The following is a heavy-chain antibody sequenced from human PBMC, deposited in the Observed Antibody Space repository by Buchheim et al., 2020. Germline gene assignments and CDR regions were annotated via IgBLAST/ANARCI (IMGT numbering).Heavy chain of an antibody. CDR1: GGSFTRSTYH. Sequence: QVHLQESGPGLVKPSQTLTLTCTVSGGSFTRSTYHWGWIRQPPGKGLEWIGSISYSGSTFYHPSLKSRVSLSVDTSKNQFSLKLTSMTAADTAVYYCARETVQSDSTVIDNWGQGAL. D-gene: IGHD2-2*01. J-gene: IGHJ4*02. V-gene: IGHV4-39*07. CDR2: ISYSGST. CDR3: ARETVQSDSTVIDN.